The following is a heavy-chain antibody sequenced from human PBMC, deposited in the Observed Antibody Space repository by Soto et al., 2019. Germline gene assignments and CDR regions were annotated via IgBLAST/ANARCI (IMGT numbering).Heavy chain of an antibody. J-gene: IGHJ6*02. D-gene: IGHD2-8*01. CDR2: ISSSSSYI. CDR3: ARVGCTNGVCGYYYYYGMDV. CDR1: GFTFSSYS. V-gene: IGHV3-21*01. Sequence: PGGSLRLSCAASGFTFSSYSMNWVRQAPGKGLEWVSSISSSSSYIYYADSVKGRFTVSRDNAKNSLYLQMNSLRAEDTAVYYCARVGCTNGVCGYYYYYGMDVWGQGTTGTV.